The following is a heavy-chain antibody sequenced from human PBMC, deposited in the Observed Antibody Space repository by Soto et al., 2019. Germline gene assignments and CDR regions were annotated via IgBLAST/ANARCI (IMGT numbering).Heavy chain of an antibody. Sequence: QVQLQESGPGLVKPSQTLSLTCTVSGDSISSGDHYWSWIRQSPGKGLEWIGYVFYSGTTYYNPSLKSRATIVDTSNNPFALKLSSVTVADTAVYFCARDMRGDLVVNADAFDIWGQGTMVTVSS. D-gene: IGHD3-22*01. CDR3: ARDMRGDLVVNADAFDI. J-gene: IGHJ3*02. V-gene: IGHV4-30-4*01. CDR1: GDSISSGDHY. CDR2: VFYSGTT.